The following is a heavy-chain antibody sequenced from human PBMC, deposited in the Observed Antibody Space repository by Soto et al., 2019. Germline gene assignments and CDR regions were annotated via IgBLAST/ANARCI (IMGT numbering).Heavy chain of an antibody. D-gene: IGHD2-15*01. J-gene: IGHJ4*02. CDR2: INPYNGKT. CDR1: GYIFSTHG. CDR3: ARVQIVVVVGGTPADY. V-gene: IGHV1-18*01. Sequence: QVQLEQSEAEVKKSGASVKVSCKASGYIFSTHGINWVRQAPGQGLEWMGWINPYNGKTNYAQKFQGRVTMTTETSRKTAYMGLRSLRSDDTAVYYCARVQIVVVVGGTPADYWGQGTLVTVSS.